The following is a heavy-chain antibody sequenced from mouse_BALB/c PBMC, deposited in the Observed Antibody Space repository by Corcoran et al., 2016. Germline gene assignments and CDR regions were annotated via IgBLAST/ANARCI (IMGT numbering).Heavy chain of an antibody. CDR3: ARAVGRGYYAMDY. J-gene: IGHJ4*01. V-gene: IGHV1-18*01. Sequence: EVLLQQSGPELVKPGASVKIPCKASGYTFTDYNMDWVKQSHGKSLEWIGDINPNNGGTIYNQKFKGKATLTVDKSSSTAYMELRSLTSENTAVYYCARAVGRGYYAMDYWGQGTSVTVSS. CDR1: GYTFTDYN. CDR2: INPNNGGT. D-gene: IGHD4-1*01.